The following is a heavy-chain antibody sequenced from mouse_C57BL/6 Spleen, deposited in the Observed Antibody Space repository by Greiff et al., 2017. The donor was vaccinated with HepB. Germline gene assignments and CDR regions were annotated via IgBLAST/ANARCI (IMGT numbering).Heavy chain of an antibody. CDR1: GYTFTSYW. CDR3: ARYEITTVVATDWYFDV. D-gene: IGHD1-1*01. V-gene: IGHV1-53*01. J-gene: IGHJ1*03. Sequence: QVQLQQPGTELVKPGASVKLSCKASGYTFTSYWMHWVKQRPGQGLEWIGNINPSNGGTNYNEKFKSKATLTVEKSSSTAYMQLSSLTSEDSAVYYCARYEITTVVATDWYFDVWGTGTTVTVSS. CDR2: INPSNGGT.